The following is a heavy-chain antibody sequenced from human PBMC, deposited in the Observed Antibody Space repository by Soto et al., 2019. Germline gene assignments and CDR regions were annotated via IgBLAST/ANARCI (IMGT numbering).Heavy chain of an antibody. V-gene: IGHV3-33*01. CDR2: IWYDGSNE. CDR1: GFTFNSYG. J-gene: IGHJ4*02. Sequence: QVQLVESGGGVVQPGGSLRLSCAVSGFTFNSYGMHWVRQAPGKGLAWVAVIWYDGSNEYYADSVKGRFTISRDNSKNALYLQMKSLRGEDTAIYYCARGYDANSGAFDYWGQGSLVTVSS. D-gene: IGHD3-22*01. CDR3: ARGYDANSGAFDY.